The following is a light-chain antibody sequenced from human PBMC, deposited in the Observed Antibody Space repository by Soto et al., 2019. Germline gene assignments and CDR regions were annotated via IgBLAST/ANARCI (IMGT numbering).Light chain of an antibody. J-gene: IGKJ1*01. CDR1: QSISTY. V-gene: IGKV1-39*01. Sequence: DIQMTQSPSSLSASVGDRVTITCRASQSISTYLNWYQQKPGKAPKLLIYAASSLQSGVPSRFSGSGSETDFTLTISSLRPEDFATYSCQQSYSITWTFGQGTKVDIK. CDR3: QQSYSITWT. CDR2: AAS.